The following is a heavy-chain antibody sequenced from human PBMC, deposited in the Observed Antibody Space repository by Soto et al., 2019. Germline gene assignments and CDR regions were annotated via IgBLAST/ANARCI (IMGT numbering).Heavy chain of an antibody. CDR1: GGSISSYY. Sequence: KPSETLSLTCTVSGGSISSYYWSWIRQPPGKGLEWIGYIYYSGSTNYNPSLKSRVTISVDTSKNQFSLKLSSVTAADTAVYYCARGFRDSSGYYERWTYGMDVWGQGTTVTVSS. D-gene: IGHD3-22*01. CDR3: ARGFRDSSGYYERWTYGMDV. J-gene: IGHJ6*02. V-gene: IGHV4-59*01. CDR2: IYYSGST.